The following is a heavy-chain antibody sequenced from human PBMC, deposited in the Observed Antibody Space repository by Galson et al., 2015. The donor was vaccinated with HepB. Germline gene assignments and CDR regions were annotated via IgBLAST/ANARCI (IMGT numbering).Heavy chain of an antibody. V-gene: IGHV5-51*01. Sequence: AEVKKPGESLKISCKGSGYSFTGYWIGWVRQMPGKGLEWMGIIYPGDSDTRYSPSFQGQVTISADKSISTAYLQWSSLKASDTAMYYCARHGTITYYYDSSGYSRGWFDPWGQGTLVTVSS. CDR3: ARHGTITYYYDSSGYSRGWFDP. CDR2: IYPGDSDT. CDR1: GYSFTGYW. D-gene: IGHD3-22*01. J-gene: IGHJ5*02.